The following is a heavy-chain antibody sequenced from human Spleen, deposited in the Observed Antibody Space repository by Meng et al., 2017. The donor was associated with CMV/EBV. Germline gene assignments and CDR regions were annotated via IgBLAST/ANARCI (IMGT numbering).Heavy chain of an antibody. CDR2: ILGGGNT. J-gene: IGHJ2*01. D-gene: IGHD1/OR15-1a*01. V-gene: IGHV3-66*02. Sequence: GFSGSRNDMSWVRQAPGKGLEWVSIILGGGNTYYADSVKSRFTISRDNSRNTLYLQMNSLRTEDTALYYCGSFKQQVGGIYWHLDLWGRGTLVTVSS. CDR1: GFSGSRND. CDR3: GSFKQQVGGIYWHLDL.